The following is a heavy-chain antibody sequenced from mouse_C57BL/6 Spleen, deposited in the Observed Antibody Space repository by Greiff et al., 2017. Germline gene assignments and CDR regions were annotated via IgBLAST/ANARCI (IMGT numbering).Heavy chain of an antibody. CDR2: IYPGSGNT. CDR1: GYTFTDYY. J-gene: IGHJ2*01. V-gene: IGHV1-76*01. Sequence: QVQLKESGAELVRPGASVKLSCKASGYTFTDYYINWVKQRPGQGLEWIARIYPGSGNTYYNEKFKGKATLTAEKSSSTAYMQLSSLTSEDSAVYLCERGNYYGKRCLYYFHYWAQGHTLTVSS. CDR3: ERGNYYGKRCLYYFHY. D-gene: IGHD1-1*01.